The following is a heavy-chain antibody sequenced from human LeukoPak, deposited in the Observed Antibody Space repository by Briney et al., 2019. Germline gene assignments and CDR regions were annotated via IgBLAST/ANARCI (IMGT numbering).Heavy chain of an antibody. D-gene: IGHD2-2*01. CDR2: INHSGST. CDR3: ARAPTFCSSTSCSPRSKNCFAP. J-gene: IGHJ5*02. CDR1: GGSFSGYY. V-gene: IGHV4-34*01. Sequence: NPSETLSLTCAVYGGSFSGYYWSWIRQPPGKGLEWIGEINHSGSTNYNPSLKSRVTISVDTSKNQFSLKLSSVTAADPAVYYCARAPTFCSSTSCSPRSKNCFAPGGQGTLVTVSS.